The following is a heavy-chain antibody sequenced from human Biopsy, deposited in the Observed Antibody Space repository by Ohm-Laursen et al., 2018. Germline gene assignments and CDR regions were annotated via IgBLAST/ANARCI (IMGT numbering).Heavy chain of an antibody. CDR3: ARATNSTGWPYYYFYGMDV. CDR1: GGSISSDY. D-gene: IGHD2/OR15-2a*01. V-gene: IGHV4-59*01. Sequence: GTLSLTCAVSGGSISSDYWSWIRQPPGKGLQWIGYVYYSGSTNYNPSLKSRVTISVDTSKNQFSLRLNSVTAADTAVYYCARATNSTGWPYYYFYGMDVWGQGTTVTVSS. J-gene: IGHJ6*02. CDR2: VYYSGST.